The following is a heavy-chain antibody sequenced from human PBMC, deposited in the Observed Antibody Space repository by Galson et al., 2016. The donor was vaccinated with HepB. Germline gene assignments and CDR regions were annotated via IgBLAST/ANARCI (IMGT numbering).Heavy chain of an antibody. J-gene: IGHJ4*02. CDR2: INPGNGNT. CDR3: GRGGGTYHFDY. V-gene: IGHV1-3*01. CDR1: GFAVTRYT. D-gene: IGHD3-16*02. Sequence: SVKVSCKASGFAVTRYTMHWVRQAPGQRLEWLGWINPGNGNTKSSQTFQGRVTFTWDTSAIIFYMELSSLTFEDTAMYYCGRGGGTYHFDYWGQGPLVTVSS.